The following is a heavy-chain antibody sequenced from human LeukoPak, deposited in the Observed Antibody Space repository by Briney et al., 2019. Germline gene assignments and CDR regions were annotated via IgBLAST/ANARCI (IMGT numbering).Heavy chain of an antibody. Sequence: SETLSLTCTVSGGSISSYYWSWIRQPAGKGLEWIGRIYTSGSTNYNPSLKSRVTMSGDTSKKQFSLKLNSVTAADTAVYYCAREVEYCSGGSCYMNDYWGQGTLVTVSS. J-gene: IGHJ4*02. CDR3: AREVEYCSGGSCYMNDY. CDR2: IYTSGST. V-gene: IGHV4-4*07. D-gene: IGHD2-15*01. CDR1: GGSISSYY.